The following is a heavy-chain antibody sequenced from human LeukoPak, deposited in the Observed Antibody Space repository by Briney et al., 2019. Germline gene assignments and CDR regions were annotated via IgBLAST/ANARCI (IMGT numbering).Heavy chain of an antibody. CDR1: GFTVSSNF. V-gene: IGHV3-53*01. Sequence: GGSLRLSCAASGFTVSSNFMSWVRQSPGKGLEWVSVIYSSGNTYYADSVRGRFTISRDNSKNTLYLQMISLRAEDTAVYHCARHFYDSSGYYYSLEYWGQGTLVTVSS. CDR3: ARHFYDSSGYYYSLEY. CDR2: IYSSGNT. D-gene: IGHD3-22*01. J-gene: IGHJ4*02.